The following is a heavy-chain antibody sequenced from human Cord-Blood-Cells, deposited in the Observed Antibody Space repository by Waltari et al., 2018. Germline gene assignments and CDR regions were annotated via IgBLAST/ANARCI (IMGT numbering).Heavy chain of an antibody. CDR1: GFTFSSYS. J-gene: IGHJ4*02. CDR2: ISSSSSYI. D-gene: IGHD2-2*01. V-gene: IGHV3-21*01. Sequence: EVQLVESVGGLVKPGGFLRLSRAASGFTFSSYSMNWFRPAPGKGLEWVSSISSSSSYIYYADSVKGRFTISRDNAKNSLYLQMNSLRAEDTAVYYCATSGPDIVVVPAAIDYWGQGTLVTVSS. CDR3: ATSGPDIVVVPAAIDY.